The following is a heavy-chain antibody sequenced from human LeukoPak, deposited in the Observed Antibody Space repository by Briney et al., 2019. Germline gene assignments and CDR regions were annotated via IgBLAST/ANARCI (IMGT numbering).Heavy chain of an antibody. D-gene: IGHD5-24*01. CDR2: ISIGNTYI. Sequence: GGSLTLSCAASGFTFSSNSMNWVRQAPGKGLEWVSSISIGNTYIYYADSVKGRFTISRDSGKNSLILQMTSLRAEGTAIYYCAREDGYNFDYWGRGTPVTVSS. CDR3: AREDGYNFDY. V-gene: IGHV3-21*01. J-gene: IGHJ4*02. CDR1: GFTFSSNS.